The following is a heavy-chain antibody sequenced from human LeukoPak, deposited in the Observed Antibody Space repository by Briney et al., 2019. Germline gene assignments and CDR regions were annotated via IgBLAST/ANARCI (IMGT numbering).Heavy chain of an antibody. Sequence: PSQTLSLTCTGSGGSISSGDYYWSWIRQPPGKGLEWIGYIYYSGSTYYNPSLKSRVTMSVDTSKNQFSLKLSSVTAADTAVYYCARDSGSYSYYYYYMDVWGKGTTVTVSS. CDR1: GGSISSGDYY. D-gene: IGHD1-26*01. CDR3: ARDSGSYSYYYYYMDV. J-gene: IGHJ6*03. V-gene: IGHV4-30-4*08. CDR2: IYYSGST.